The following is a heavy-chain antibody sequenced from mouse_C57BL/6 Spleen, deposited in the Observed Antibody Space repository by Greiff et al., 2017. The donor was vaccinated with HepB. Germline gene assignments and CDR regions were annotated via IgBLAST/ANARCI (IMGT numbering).Heavy chain of an antibody. CDR2: INPSSGYT. D-gene: IGHD2-3*01. CDR3: ARSRDGYFDY. J-gene: IGHJ2*01. V-gene: IGHV1-7*01. Sequence: QVHVKQSGAELAKPGASVKLSCKASGYTFTRYWMHWVKQRPGQGLEWIGYINPSSGYTKYNQKFKDKATLTADKSSSTAYMQLSSLTYEDSAVYYCARSRDGYFDYWGQGTTLTVSS. CDR1: GYTFTRYW.